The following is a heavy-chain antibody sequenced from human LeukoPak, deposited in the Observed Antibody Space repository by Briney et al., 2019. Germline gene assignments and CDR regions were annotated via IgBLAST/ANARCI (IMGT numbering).Heavy chain of an antibody. V-gene: IGHV4-59*01. J-gene: IGHJ4*02. CDR1: GGSISSYY. D-gene: IGHD5-18*01. CDR3: ARAVGYSYGKYYFDY. CDR2: IYYSGST. Sequence: PSETLSLTCTVSGGSISSYYWSWIRQPLGKGLEWIGYIYYSGSTNYNPSLKSRVTISVDTSKNQFSLKLSSVTAADTAVYYCARAVGYSYGKYYFDYWGQGTLVTVSS.